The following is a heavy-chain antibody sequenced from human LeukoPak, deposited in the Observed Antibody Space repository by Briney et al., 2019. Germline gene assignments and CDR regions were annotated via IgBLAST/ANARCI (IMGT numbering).Heavy chain of an antibody. CDR3: ARASHSSSRSSDLDY. CDR2: INPNSGGT. V-gene: IGHV1-2*02. J-gene: IGHJ4*02. Sequence: ASVKLSCKASGYTFTGYYMRWVRQAPGQGLEWMGWINPNSGGTNYAQKFQGRVTITRDTSISTAYMELSRLRSDDTAVYYCARASHSSSRSSDLDYWGQGTLVTVSS. CDR1: GYTFTGYY. D-gene: IGHD6-13*01.